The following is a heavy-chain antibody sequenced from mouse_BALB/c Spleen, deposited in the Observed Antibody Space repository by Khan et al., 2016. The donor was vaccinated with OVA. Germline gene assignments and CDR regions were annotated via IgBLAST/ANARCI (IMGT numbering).Heavy chain of an antibody. J-gene: IGHJ2*01. V-gene: IGHV2-9*02. CDR1: GFSLTSYG. D-gene: IGHD1-3*01. CDR2: IWAGGST. Sequence: VKLEESGPGLVAPSQSLSLTCTVSGFSLTSYGVHWVRQPPGKGLEWLGVIWAGGSTNYNSALMSRLSISKDNSKSQVFLKMNSLQTDDTAIYYCARLEDIWGQGTTLTVSA. CDR3: ARLEDI.